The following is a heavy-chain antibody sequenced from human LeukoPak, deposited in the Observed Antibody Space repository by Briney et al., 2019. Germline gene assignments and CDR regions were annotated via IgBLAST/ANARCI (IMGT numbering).Heavy chain of an antibody. D-gene: IGHD6-19*01. CDR1: GGSINSYY. CDR2: IHYTGST. CDR3: GRLVAGTTLYFDY. V-gene: IGHV4-59*08. Sequence: KSSETLSLTCTVSGGSINSYYWSWIRQPPGKGLECIGYIHYTGSTNYNPSLKSRVTISVDTSKSQFSLKLSSVTAADTAVYYCGRLVAGTTLYFDYWGQGTLVTVSS. J-gene: IGHJ4*02.